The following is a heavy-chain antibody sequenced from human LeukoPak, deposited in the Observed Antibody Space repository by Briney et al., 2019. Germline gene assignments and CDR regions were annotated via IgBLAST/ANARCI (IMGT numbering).Heavy chain of an antibody. J-gene: IGHJ4*02. CDR1: GGSFSGYY. V-gene: IGHV4-34*01. Sequence: SETLSLTCAVCGGSFSGYYWSWIRQPPGKGLEWIGEINHSGSTNYNPSLKSRVTISVDTSKNQFSLKLSSVTAADTAVYYCARVGGYCSGGSCYVSDYWGQGTLVTVSS. CDR3: ARVGGYCSGGSCYVSDY. CDR2: INHSGST. D-gene: IGHD2-15*01.